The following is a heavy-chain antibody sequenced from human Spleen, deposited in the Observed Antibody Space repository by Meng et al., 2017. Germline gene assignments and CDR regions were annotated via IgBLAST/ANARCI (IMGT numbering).Heavy chain of an antibody. CDR3: AKTMLRGVVYFQH. Sequence: QVQLQQRGAGLLKPSETLSLTCAVYGGSISGYYWSWIRQPPGKGLEWIGEINQSGSASYNPSLKSRVTISVDTSKNQFSLKLTSVTAADTAVYYCAKTMLRGVVYFQHWGQGTLVTGSS. V-gene: IGHV4-34*01. CDR1: GGSISGYY. J-gene: IGHJ1*01. CDR2: INQSGSA. D-gene: IGHD3-10*01.